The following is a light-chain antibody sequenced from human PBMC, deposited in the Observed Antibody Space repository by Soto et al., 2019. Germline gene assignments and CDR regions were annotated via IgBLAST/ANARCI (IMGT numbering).Light chain of an antibody. Sequence: EIVLTQSPATLSLSPGERATLSCRASQSVSSHLAWYQQKPGQAPRLLIYDSANRATGIPARFSGSGSGTDFTLTISSLEPEDFAVYYCQQRSNWLYTFGPGTKVDIK. J-gene: IGKJ3*01. CDR2: DSA. CDR3: QQRSNWLYT. CDR1: QSVSSH. V-gene: IGKV3-11*01.